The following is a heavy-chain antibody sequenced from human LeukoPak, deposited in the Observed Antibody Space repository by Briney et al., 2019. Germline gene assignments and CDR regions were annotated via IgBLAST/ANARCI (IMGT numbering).Heavy chain of an antibody. CDR1: RGTFSSYA. CDR3: AREAPMAPFDY. V-gene: IGHV1-69*04. Sequence: SVKVSCKASRGTFSSYAISWVRQAPGQGLEWMGRIIPILGIANYAQKFQGRVTITADKSTSTAYMELSSLRSEDTAVYYCAREAPMAPFDYWGQGTLVTVSS. D-gene: IGHD5-24*01. J-gene: IGHJ4*02. CDR2: IIPILGIA.